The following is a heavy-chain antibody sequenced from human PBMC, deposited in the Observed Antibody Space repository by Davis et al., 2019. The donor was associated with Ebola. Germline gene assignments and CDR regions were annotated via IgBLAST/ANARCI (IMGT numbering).Heavy chain of an antibody. CDR1: GFNFRSYA. D-gene: IGHD6-19*01. CDR2: IKQDGSEK. J-gene: IGHJ4*02. V-gene: IGHV3-7*01. Sequence: PGGSLRLSCAASGFNFRSYALSWVRQAPGKGLEWVANIKQDGSEKYYVDSVKGRFTISRDNAKNSLYLQMNSLRAEDTAVYYCARDQPFVAVANYWGQGTLVTVSS. CDR3: ARDQPFVAVANY.